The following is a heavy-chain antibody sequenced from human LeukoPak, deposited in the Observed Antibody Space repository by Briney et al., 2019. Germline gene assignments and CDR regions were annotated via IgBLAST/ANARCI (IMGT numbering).Heavy chain of an antibody. Sequence: SETLSLTCTVSGGSISSYYWSWIRQPPGKGLEWIGSIYHSGSTYYNPSLKSRVTISVDTSKNQFSLKLSSVTAADTAVYYCARTMVRGIDYWGQGTLVTVSS. J-gene: IGHJ4*02. D-gene: IGHD3-10*01. V-gene: IGHV4-59*08. CDR2: IYHSGST. CDR1: GGSISSYY. CDR3: ARTMVRGIDY.